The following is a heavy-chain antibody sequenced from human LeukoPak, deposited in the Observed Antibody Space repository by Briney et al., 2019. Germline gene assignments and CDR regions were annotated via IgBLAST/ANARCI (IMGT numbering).Heavy chain of an antibody. CDR2: TTSKSEI. Sequence: GGSLRLSCAASGFTFSSHDMHWVRQAPGKGLEWVSSTTSKSEIHNADSVKGRFTISRDNAKNSLYLQMNSLRAEDTAVYYCVRARLTDGGSDYWGQGTLVTVSS. CDR3: VRARLTDGGSDY. D-gene: IGHD2-15*01. J-gene: IGHJ4*02. CDR1: GFTFSSHD. V-gene: IGHV3-21*06.